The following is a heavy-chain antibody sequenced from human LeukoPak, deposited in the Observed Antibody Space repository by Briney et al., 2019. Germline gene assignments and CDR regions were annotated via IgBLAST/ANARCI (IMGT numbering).Heavy chain of an antibody. J-gene: IGHJ4*02. CDR3: ARDLSATARAYDY. V-gene: IGHV3-21*01. Sequence: GGSLRLSCAASGFILSDYNMNWVRQAPGKGLEWVSFIAISGTYITYADSMKGRFTISRDNAKNSLYQQMNSLRAEDTAVYYCARDLSATARAYDYWGQGTLVTVSS. CDR2: IAISGTYI. CDR1: GFILSDYN. D-gene: IGHD1-26*01.